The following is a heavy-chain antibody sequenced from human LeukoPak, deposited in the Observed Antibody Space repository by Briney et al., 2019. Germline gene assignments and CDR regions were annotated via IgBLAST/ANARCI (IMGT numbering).Heavy chain of an antibody. Sequence: GESLKISCKGSGYTFTTYWIGWVRQIPGKVLELMGIIYPCDSDTKYSPSLQGQVTTSDATSISSAYLQWSSLKASDTDMYYCARLTSRWLQVRYDAFDIWGQGTMVTVSS. CDR1: GYTFTTYW. CDR3: ARLTSRWLQVRYDAFDI. D-gene: IGHD5-24*01. J-gene: IGHJ3*02. V-gene: IGHV5-51*01. CDR2: IYPCDSDT.